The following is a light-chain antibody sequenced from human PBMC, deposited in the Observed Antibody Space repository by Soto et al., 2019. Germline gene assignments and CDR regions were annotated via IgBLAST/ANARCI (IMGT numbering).Light chain of an antibody. CDR3: QQYNNWPPT. J-gene: IGKJ1*01. CDR2: GAS. CDR1: QSVSSN. Sequence: EIVMTQSPATLSVSPGERATRSCRASQSVSSNLAWYQQKPGQAPRLLIYGASTRATGIPARFSGSGSGTEFTLTISSLQSEDFAVYYCQQYNNWPPTFGQGTKVEIQ. V-gene: IGKV3-15*01.